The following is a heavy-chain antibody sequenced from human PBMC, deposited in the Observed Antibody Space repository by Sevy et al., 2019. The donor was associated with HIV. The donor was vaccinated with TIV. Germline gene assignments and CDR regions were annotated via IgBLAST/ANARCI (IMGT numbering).Heavy chain of an antibody. D-gene: IGHD3-22*01. CDR1: GYTFTSYG. Sequence: ASVKVSCKASGYTFTSYGISWVRQAPGQGLEWMGWISAYNGNTNYAQTLQGRVTMTTDTSTSTAYVELRSLRSDDTAVYYCARDRWSEYYDSSGYAPFDYWGQGTLVTVSS. V-gene: IGHV1-18*01. CDR3: ARDRWSEYYDSSGYAPFDY. J-gene: IGHJ4*02. CDR2: ISAYNGNT.